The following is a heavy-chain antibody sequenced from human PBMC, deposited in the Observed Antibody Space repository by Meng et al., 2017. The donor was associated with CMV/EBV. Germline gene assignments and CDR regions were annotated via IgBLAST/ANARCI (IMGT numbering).Heavy chain of an antibody. V-gene: IGHV1-69*04. J-gene: IGHJ6*02. CDR2: IIPVVGIA. CDR1: GGTVSSYT. CDR3: ARDRVYSSTWLGSPETDYFHNGLDV. Sequence: SVKVSCKASGGTVSSYTISWVRQAPGQGLGWMGRIIPVVGIANYAQKFQGRVTITADKPRSTAYMELSSLRSDDTAVYYCARDRVYSSTWLGSPETDYFHNGLDVWGQGTAVTVSS. D-gene: IGHD6-13*01.